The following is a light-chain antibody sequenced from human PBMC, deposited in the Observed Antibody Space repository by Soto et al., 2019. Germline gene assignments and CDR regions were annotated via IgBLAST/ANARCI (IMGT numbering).Light chain of an antibody. Sequence: QSALTQPASVSGSPGQSITISCAKTSSDVGTYNYVSWYQQHPGKAPKLMIYEVSNRPSGVSNRFSGSKSGNTASLTISGLQAEDEADYYCSSYTSSSSWVFGGGTQLTVL. CDR2: EVS. V-gene: IGLV2-14*01. CDR1: SSDVGTYNY. J-gene: IGLJ3*02. CDR3: SSYTSSSSWV.